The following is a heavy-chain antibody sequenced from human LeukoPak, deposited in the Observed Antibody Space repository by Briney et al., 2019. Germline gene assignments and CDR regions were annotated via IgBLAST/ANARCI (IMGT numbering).Heavy chain of an antibody. Sequence: GGSLRLSCTASGFTFGDYALTWVRQAPGKGLEWVGFIRSKTYGGTPEYAASVKGRFTISRDDSKSIAYLQMNSLKTEDTAVYYCCGYNSGWSGDYYFVYWGQVTLVTVSS. CDR1: GFTFGDYA. J-gene: IGHJ4*02. CDR2: IRSKTYGGTP. D-gene: IGHD6-19*01. V-gene: IGHV3-49*04. CDR3: CGYNSGWSGDYYFVY.